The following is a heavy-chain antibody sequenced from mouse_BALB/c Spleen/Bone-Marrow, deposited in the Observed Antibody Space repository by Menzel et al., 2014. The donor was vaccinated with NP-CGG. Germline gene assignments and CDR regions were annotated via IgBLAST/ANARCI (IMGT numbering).Heavy chain of an antibody. V-gene: IGHV1-4*01. Sequence: QQSPAEPARPVSSLPLPSTASGYTFTSYTIHRVNSSPGPGLELLGSINPSSGYTNYNQKFKYKATLTADISSSTAYMQMSSLTSGDSAVYYSARLISTAAKWFDYWGQSTTLTVSS. J-gene: IGHJ2*01. D-gene: IGHD1-2*01. CDR2: INPSSGYT. CDR1: GYTFTSYT. CDR3: ARLISTAAKWFDY.